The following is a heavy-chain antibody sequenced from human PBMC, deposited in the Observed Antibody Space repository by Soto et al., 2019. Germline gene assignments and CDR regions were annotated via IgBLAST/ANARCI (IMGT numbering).Heavy chain of an antibody. V-gene: IGHV1-2*04. CDR2: INPNSGGT. J-gene: IGHJ4*02. Sequence: EASVNVSCKASGYAFTGYYMHWVRQAAGQGLEWMGWINPNSGGTTYAQKFQGWVTMTRDTSISTAYMELSSLESDDPAVYFCARDHGCCTAEGCYWIECLGQGTLVIVSS. CDR3: ARDHGCCTAEGCYWIEC. CDR1: GYAFTGYY. D-gene: IGHD2-15*01.